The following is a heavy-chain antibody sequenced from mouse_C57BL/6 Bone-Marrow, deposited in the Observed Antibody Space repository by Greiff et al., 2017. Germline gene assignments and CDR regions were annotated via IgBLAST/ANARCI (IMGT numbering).Heavy chain of an antibody. D-gene: IGHD1-1*01. Sequence: QVQLQQSGAELVRPGASVTLSCKASGYTFTDYEMHWVKQTPVHGLEWIGAIDPETGGTAYNQKFKGKAILTAAKSSSTAYMELRSLTSEDSAVYYCTSNYGSSPWGQGTTLTGSS. V-gene: IGHV1-15*01. CDR3: TSNYGSSP. CDR1: GYTFTDYE. J-gene: IGHJ2*01. CDR2: IDPETGGT.